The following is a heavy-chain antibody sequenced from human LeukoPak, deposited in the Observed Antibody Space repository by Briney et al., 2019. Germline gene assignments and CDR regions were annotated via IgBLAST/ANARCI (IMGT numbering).Heavy chain of an antibody. Sequence: SVKVSCKASGYTFSSYAISWVRQAPGQGLEWMGGIIPIFGTANYAQKFQGRVTITADESTSTAYMELSSLRSEDTAVYYCARDPGGWNPAGPYYGMDVWGQGTTVTVSS. CDR3: ARDPGGWNPAGPYYGMDV. CDR2: IIPIFGTA. J-gene: IGHJ6*02. CDR1: GYTFSSYA. V-gene: IGHV1-69*13. D-gene: IGHD1-1*01.